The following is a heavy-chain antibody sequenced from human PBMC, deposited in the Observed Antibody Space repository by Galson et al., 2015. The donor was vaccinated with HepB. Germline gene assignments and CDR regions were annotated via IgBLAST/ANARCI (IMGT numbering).Heavy chain of an antibody. CDR3: AKVFYDGSDYYSIFDY. V-gene: IGHV3-21*01. Sequence: SLRLSCAASGFTFSSHGMHWVRQAPGKGLEWLSAISSSSGYIKYADSVKGRFTISRDNAQNSLYLQMNSLRAEDTAVYYCAKVFYDGSDYYSIFDYWGQGTLVTVSS. CDR1: GFTFSSHG. D-gene: IGHD3-22*01. CDR2: ISSSSGYI. J-gene: IGHJ4*02.